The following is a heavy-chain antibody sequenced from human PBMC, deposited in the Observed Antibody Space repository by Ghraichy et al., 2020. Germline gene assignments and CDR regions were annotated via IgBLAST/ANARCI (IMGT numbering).Heavy chain of an antibody. D-gene: IGHD1-26*01. J-gene: IGHJ4*02. CDR1: GFTFSSYA. Sequence: GALNISCAASGFTFSSYAMSWVRQAPGKGLEWVSAISGSGGSTYYADSVKGRFTISRDNSKITLYLQMNSLRAEDTAVYYCAKDRYGSYGGDVDYWGQGTLVTVSS. V-gene: IGHV3-23*01. CDR3: AKDRYGSYGGDVDY. CDR2: ISGSGGST.